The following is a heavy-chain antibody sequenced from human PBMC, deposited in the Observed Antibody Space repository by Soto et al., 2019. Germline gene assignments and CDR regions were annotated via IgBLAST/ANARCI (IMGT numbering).Heavy chain of an antibody. CDR3: ANPAYYDSSGYWVG. J-gene: IGHJ4*02. D-gene: IGHD3-22*01. CDR2: ISGSGGST. Sequence: PGGSLRLSCAASGFTFSSYAMSWVRQAPGKGLEWVSAISGSGGSTYYADSVKGRFTISRDNSKNTLYLQMNSLRAEDTAVYYCANPAYYDSSGYWVGWGQGTLVTAPQ. CDR1: GFTFSSYA. V-gene: IGHV3-23*01.